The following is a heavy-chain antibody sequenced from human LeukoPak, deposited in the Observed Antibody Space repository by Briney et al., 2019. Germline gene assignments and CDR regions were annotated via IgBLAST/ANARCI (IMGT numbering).Heavy chain of an antibody. V-gene: IGHV3-7*01. CDR3: ARDSASCRGCAFDI. J-gene: IGHJ3*02. D-gene: IGHD2-2*01. CDR1: EFTFTNFW. Sequence: GGSLRLSCAASEFTFTNFWMSWVRQAPGKGLEWVANTNRDGSEKYYVDSVKGRVTISRNNAMNFLYLQLNSLRVDDTAVYYCARDSASCRGCAFDIWGQGTVVSVSS. CDR2: TNRDGSEK.